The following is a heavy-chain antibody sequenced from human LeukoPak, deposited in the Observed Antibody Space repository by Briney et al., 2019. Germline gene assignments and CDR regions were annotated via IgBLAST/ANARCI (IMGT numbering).Heavy chain of an antibody. CDR1: GFTVSSNY. J-gene: IGHJ3*02. Sequence: GGSLRLSCAASGFTVSSNYMSWVRQAPGKGLEWVSVIYSGGSTYYADSVKGRFTISRYNSKNTMYLQMNSLRAEDTAVYYCADSSGYYYNAFDIWGQGTMVTVSS. D-gene: IGHD3-22*01. V-gene: IGHV3-66*02. CDR3: ADSSGYYYNAFDI. CDR2: IYSGGST.